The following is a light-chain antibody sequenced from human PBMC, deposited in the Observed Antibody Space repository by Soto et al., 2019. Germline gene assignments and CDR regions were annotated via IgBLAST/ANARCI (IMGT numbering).Light chain of an antibody. CDR3: QQYSYSPYT. J-gene: IGKJ2*01. CDR1: RSISSRY. V-gene: IGKV3-20*01. CDR2: GAS. Sequence: ESVLTQSPGTLFLSPGERATLSCRASRSISSRYLAWYQQKPGQAPRLLIYGASSRATGIPDRFSGRGSGSDLTLTISRLEPEDFAVYYCQQYSYSPYTFGQGTKVEIK.